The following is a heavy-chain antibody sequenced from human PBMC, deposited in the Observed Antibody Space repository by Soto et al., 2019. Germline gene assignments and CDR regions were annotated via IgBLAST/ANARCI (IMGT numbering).Heavy chain of an antibody. CDR3: ARVGSGSYTDC. CDR1: GFTFSDYY. V-gene: IGHV3-11*05. Sequence: QVQLVESGGGLVKPGGSLRLSCAASGFTFSDYYMSWIRQAPGKGLEWVSYISSSSSYTNYADSVKGRFTISRDNAKNALYVKMSSVRAVESDVSYCARVGSGSYTDCWGQGTLVTVSS. J-gene: IGHJ4*02. D-gene: IGHD3-10*01. CDR2: ISSSSSYT.